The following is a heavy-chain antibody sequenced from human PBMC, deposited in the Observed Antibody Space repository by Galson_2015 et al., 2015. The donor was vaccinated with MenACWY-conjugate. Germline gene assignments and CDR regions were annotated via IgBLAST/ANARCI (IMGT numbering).Heavy chain of an antibody. CDR2: IGKSGSDI. J-gene: IGHJ6*02. CDR1: GFTFSAYS. D-gene: IGHD3-10*01. CDR3: ARDPYGSGNA. Sequence: SLRLSCAASGFTFSAYSMNWVRKAPGKRLKWISYIGKSGSDIKYADSVKGRFSVSRDNARNSPYLQMNSLRAEDTAVYYCARDPYGSGNAWGQGTAVTVSS. V-gene: IGHV3-21*05.